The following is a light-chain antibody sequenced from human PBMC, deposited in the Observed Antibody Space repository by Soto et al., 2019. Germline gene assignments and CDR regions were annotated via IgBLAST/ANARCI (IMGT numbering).Light chain of an antibody. CDR3: QQTDSFPLS. V-gene: IGKV1D-12*01. CDR1: QGIRTW. CDR2: AAS. J-gene: IGKJ4*01. Sequence: DIQMTQSPSSVPASVGDRVTITCRASQGIRTWLAWYQQKPGEAPKLLIFAASSLRSGVPSRFSGSGSGTDFTLTIRNMQTEDFANYYCQQTDSFPLSFGGGTKVDIK.